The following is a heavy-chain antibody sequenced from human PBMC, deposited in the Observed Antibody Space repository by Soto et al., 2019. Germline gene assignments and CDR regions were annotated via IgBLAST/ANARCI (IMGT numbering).Heavy chain of an antibody. D-gene: IGHD3-10*01. J-gene: IGHJ6*02. V-gene: IGHV3-33*01. CDR2: IWYDGSNK. CDR1: GFTFSSYG. Sequence: QVQLVESGGGVVQPGRSLRLSCAASGFTFSSYGMHWVRQAPGKGLEWVAVIWYDGSNKYYADSVKGRFTISRDNSKNTLYLQMNSLRAEDTAVYYCAREMLWPLLWFGRGAYGMDVWGQGTTVTVSS. CDR3: AREMLWPLLWFGRGAYGMDV.